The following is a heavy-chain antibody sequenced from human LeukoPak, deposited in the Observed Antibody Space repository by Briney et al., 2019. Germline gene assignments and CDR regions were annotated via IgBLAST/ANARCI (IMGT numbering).Heavy chain of an antibody. CDR3: VIVGSSTTLDAFDI. CDR1: GGSISSGDYY. Sequence: PSQTLSLTCTVSGGSISSGDYYWSWIRQPPGKGLEWIGYIYYSGSTYYNPSLKSRVTISVDTSKNQFSLKLSSVTAADTSVYYCVIVGSSTTLDAFDIWGQGTMVTVSS. J-gene: IGHJ3*02. D-gene: IGHD2-2*01. CDR2: IYYSGST. V-gene: IGHV4-30-4*08.